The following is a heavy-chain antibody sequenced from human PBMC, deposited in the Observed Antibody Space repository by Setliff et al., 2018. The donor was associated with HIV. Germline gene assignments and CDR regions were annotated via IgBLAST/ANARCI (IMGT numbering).Heavy chain of an antibody. CDR2: LTGDGVNT. CDR3: AKDPNTVTTRG. Sequence: GGSLRLSCAASGFTFSTYVLSWVRQAPGKGLEWVSALTGDGVNTYYADSVKGRFTISRDNSKNTLYLQMNSLRAEDTAVYYCAKDPNTVTTRGWGQGTLVTVSS. J-gene: IGHJ4*02. D-gene: IGHD4-17*01. CDR1: GFTFSTYV. V-gene: IGHV3-23*01.